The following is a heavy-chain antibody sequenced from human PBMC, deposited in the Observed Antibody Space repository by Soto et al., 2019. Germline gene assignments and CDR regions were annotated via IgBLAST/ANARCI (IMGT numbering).Heavy chain of an antibody. Sequence: GESLKIPCGASGYSFPGFWIGWVRQMPGKGLEWMGIIFPGDSDTRYSPSFQGQVTISADKSISTAYLEWSSLKASDTAMYYCPRRGAGYNYDYWGQGTLVTVSS. CDR2: IFPGDSDT. CDR1: GYSFPGFW. D-gene: IGHD5-12*01. V-gene: IGHV5-51*01. CDR3: PRRGAGYNYDY. J-gene: IGHJ4*02.